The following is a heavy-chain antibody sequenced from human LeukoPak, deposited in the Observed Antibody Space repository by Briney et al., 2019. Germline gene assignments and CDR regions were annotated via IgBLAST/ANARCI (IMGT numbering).Heavy chain of an antibody. CDR2: IYYSGST. Sequence: PSETLSLTCTVSGGSISSYYWSWIRQPPGKGLEWIGYIYYSGSTNYNPSLKSRVTISVDTSKNQFSLKLSSVTAADTAVYYCARDRGRGLWSSGAFDIWGQGTMVTVSS. V-gene: IGHV4-59*01. CDR3: ARDRGRGLWSSGAFDI. D-gene: IGHD2-21*01. J-gene: IGHJ3*02. CDR1: GGSISSYY.